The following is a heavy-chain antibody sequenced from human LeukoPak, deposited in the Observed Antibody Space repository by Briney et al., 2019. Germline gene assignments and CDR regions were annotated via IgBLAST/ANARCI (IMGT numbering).Heavy chain of an antibody. D-gene: IGHD5-18*01. CDR3: ARTGPDTAMDIVAPDCLHY. Sequence: PGGSLRLSCTASGFTFDEYGMSWLRQAPGKGLEWVSGINWHGVSTAYADSVRGRFTISRDNAKNSLYLQMNSLRAEDTAFYYCARTGPDTAMDIVAPDCLHYWGQGTLITVSS. V-gene: IGHV3-20*04. J-gene: IGHJ4*02. CDR1: GFTFDEYG. CDR2: INWHGVST.